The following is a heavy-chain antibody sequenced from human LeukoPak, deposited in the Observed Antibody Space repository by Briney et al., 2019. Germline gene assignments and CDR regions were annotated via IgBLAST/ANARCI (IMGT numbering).Heavy chain of an antibody. Sequence: PSETLSLTCTVSGGSISSSIYFWGWIRQPPGKGLEWIGSIYHSGSTYYNPSLKSRVTISVDTSKNQFSLKLSSVTAADTAVYYCAREIDYSSSWLVQHNYFDYWGQGTLITVSS. J-gene: IGHJ4*02. CDR3: AREIDYSSSWLVQHNYFDY. CDR2: IYHSGST. V-gene: IGHV4-39*07. CDR1: GGSISSSIYF. D-gene: IGHD6-13*01.